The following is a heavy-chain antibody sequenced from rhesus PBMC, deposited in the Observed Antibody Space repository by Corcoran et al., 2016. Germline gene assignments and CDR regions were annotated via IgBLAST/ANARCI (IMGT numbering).Heavy chain of an antibody. Sequence: QVQLQESGQGLVKPSETLSLTCAVSGYSISSGYYWGWILQPPGKGLECMWFIGGSSGRTYHNTSLKSRVTISKATSENQFSLKLSSLTAANTAVYYCARHSGLAAVDVWGRGVLVTVSS. CDR3: ARHSGLAAVDV. V-gene: IGHV4-99*01. D-gene: IGHD6-31*01. CDR1: GYSISSGYY. CDR2: IGGSSGRT. J-gene: IGHJ5-2*02.